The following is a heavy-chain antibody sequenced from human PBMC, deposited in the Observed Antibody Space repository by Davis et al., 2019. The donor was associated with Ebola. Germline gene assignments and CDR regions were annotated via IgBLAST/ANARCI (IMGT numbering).Heavy chain of an antibody. CDR1: GFIFSSYG. J-gene: IGHJ4*02. V-gene: IGHV3-33*01. D-gene: IGHD6-13*01. CDR2: IWYDGSNQ. Sequence: GESLKISCEASGFIFSSYGMHWVRQAPGKGLEWVALIWYDGSNQFYADSVKGRFTISRDNAKNTVYLQMNSLRAEDTAVYYCARREAGSNWSVDYWGQGTLVTVSS. CDR3: ARREAGSNWSVDY.